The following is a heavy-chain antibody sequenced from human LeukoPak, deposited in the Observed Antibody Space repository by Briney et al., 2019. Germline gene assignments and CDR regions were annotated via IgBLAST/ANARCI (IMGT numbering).Heavy chain of an antibody. CDR3: ARRRAVAGSYYFDY. J-gene: IGHJ4*02. D-gene: IGHD6-19*01. CDR2: IYPGDSDT. Sequence: GESLKISCKGSGYSFTSYWIGWVRQMPGKDPEWMGIIYPGDSDTRYSLSFQGQVTISADKSISTAYLQWSSLKASDTAMYYCARRRAVAGSYYFDYWGQGTLVTVSS. CDR1: GYSFTSYW. V-gene: IGHV5-51*01.